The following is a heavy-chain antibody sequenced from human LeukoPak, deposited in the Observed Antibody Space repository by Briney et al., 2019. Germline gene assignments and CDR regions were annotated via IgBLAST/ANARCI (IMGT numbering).Heavy chain of an antibody. V-gene: IGHV4-34*01. CDR1: GGSFSGYY. CDR2: INHSGST. CDR3: ARGEGNWFDP. J-gene: IGHJ5*02. Sequence: SETLSLTCAVYGGSFSGYYWSWIRQPPGKGLEWIGEINHSGSTNYNPSLKSRVTISVDTSKNQFSLKPSSVTAADTAVYYCARGEGNWFDPWGQGTLVTVSS.